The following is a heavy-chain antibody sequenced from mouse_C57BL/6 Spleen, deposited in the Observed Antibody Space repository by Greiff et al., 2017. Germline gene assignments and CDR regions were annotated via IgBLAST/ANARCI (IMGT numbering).Heavy chain of an antibody. D-gene: IGHD1-1*01. CDR3: AGNYYGSSSLYAMDY. Sequence: VQLKESGPGMVKPSQSLSLTCTVTGYSITSGYDWHWIRHFPGNKLEWMGYISYSGSTNYNPSLKSRISITHDTSKNHFFLKLNSVTTEDTATYYCAGNYYGSSSLYAMDYWGQGTSVTVSS. V-gene: IGHV3-1*01. CDR2: ISYSGST. J-gene: IGHJ4*01. CDR1: GYSITSGYD.